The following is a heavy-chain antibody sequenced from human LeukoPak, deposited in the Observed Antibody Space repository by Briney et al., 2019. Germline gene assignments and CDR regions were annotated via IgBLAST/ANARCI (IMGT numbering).Heavy chain of an antibody. V-gene: IGHV3-7*01. Sequence: GGSLRLSCAASGFTFSYSWMSWVRQAPERGLEWVANIKADGSQKDYVDSMKGRFTVSRANAKNSVYLEMKSLRVEDTAIYYWASITSSASCGVYWGQGTLVTVSS. CDR1: GFTFSYSW. J-gene: IGHJ4*02. D-gene: IGHD3-10*02. CDR3: ASITSSASCGVY. CDR2: IKADGSQK.